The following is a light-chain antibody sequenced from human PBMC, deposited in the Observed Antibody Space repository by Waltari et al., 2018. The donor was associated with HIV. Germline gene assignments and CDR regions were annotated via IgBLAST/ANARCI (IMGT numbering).Light chain of an antibody. CDR2: EGS. J-gene: IGLJ1*01. CDR1: SSAVGSYNL. V-gene: IGLV2-23*01. Sequence: QSALTQPASVSGSTGQSITISFTGTSSAVGSYNLFSWYQQHPGKAPKLMIYEGSKRTSGVSNRFSGSKSGNTASLTISGLQAEDEADYYCCSYAGSTTFYVFGTGTKVTVL. CDR3: CSYAGSTTFYV.